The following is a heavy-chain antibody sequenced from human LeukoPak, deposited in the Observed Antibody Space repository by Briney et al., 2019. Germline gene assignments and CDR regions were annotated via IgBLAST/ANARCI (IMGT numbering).Heavy chain of an antibody. CDR3: AKDRGFSWATVTTALFEY. CDR1: GFTVSSNY. D-gene: IGHD4-17*01. J-gene: IGHJ4*02. CDR2: IYGAGST. Sequence: GGSLRLSCAASGFTVSSNYMSWVRQAPGKGLEWVSVIYGAGSTYYADSVKGRFTISRDNSKNTLYLQMNSLRAEDAAVYYCAKDRGFSWATVTTALFEYWGQGTLVTVSS. V-gene: IGHV3-66*01.